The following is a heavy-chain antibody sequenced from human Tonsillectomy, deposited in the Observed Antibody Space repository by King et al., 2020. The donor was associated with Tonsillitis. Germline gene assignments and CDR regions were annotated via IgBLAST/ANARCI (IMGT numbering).Heavy chain of an antibody. D-gene: IGHD1-26*01. CDR2: FYYTGGT. V-gene: IGHV4-59*01. Sequence: QLQESGPGLVKPSETLSLTCTVSGGSISTYYWSWIRQPPGKGLEWIGYFYYTGGTIYNPSLKSRVTISLDTSMNQFSLRLSSLTAADTAVYYCARSGSGSAVGDQWGQGTLVTVSS. CDR1: GGSISTYY. CDR3: ARSGSGSAVGDQ. J-gene: IGHJ4*02.